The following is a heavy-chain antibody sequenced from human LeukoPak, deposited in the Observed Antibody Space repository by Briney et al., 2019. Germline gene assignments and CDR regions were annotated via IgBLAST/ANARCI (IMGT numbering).Heavy chain of an antibody. J-gene: IGHJ4*02. CDR3: AREKVGATELDY. Sequence: GASVKVSCKASGGTFSSYAISWVRQAPGQGLEWMGRIIPILGIANYAQKLQGRVTITADKSTSTAYMELSSLRSEDTAVYYCAREKVGATELDYWGQGTLVAVSS. CDR1: GGTFSSYA. CDR2: IIPILGIA. D-gene: IGHD1-26*01. V-gene: IGHV1-69*04.